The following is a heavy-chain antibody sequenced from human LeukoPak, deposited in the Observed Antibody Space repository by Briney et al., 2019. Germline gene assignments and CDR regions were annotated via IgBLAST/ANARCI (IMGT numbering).Heavy chain of an antibody. CDR2: IDPKRGAT. CDR1: GYTFRGHY. CDR3: ARGMREIRRVVFDF. Sequence: ASVKVSCTASGYTFRGHYMHWVRQAPGQGLEWMGWIDPKRGATTLSQKFQGRFTLTADASITTVYMELNGLTTDDTAVYYCARGMREIRRVVFDFWGQGALVTVSS. J-gene: IGHJ4*02. D-gene: IGHD3-10*01. V-gene: IGHV1-2*02.